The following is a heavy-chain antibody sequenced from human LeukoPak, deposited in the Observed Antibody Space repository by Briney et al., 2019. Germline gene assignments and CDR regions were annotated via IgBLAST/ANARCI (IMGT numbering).Heavy chain of an antibody. Sequence: GRSLRLSCAASGFTFSSYAMHWVRQAPGKGLEWVAVISYDGSNKYYADSVKGRFTISRDNSKNTLYLQMNSLRAEDTAVYYCARAKGVVVPAAIGLYYYGMDVWGQGTTVTVSS. CDR2: ISYDGSNK. CDR1: GFTFSSYA. J-gene: IGHJ6*02. D-gene: IGHD2-2*02. CDR3: ARAKGVVVPAAIGLYYYGMDV. V-gene: IGHV3-30*04.